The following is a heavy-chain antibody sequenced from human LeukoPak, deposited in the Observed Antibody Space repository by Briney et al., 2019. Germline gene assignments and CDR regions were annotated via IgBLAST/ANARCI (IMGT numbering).Heavy chain of an antibody. J-gene: IGHJ4*02. CDR1: GYTFTGYY. CDR2: VDPEDGET. Sequence: ASVKISCKVSGYTFTGYYMHWVQQAPGKGLEWMGLVDPEDGETIYAKKFQGRVTITADTSTDTAYMELSSLRSEDTAVYYCARLIEYSSSSADYWGQGTLVTVSS. CDR3: ARLIEYSSSSADY. D-gene: IGHD6-6*01. V-gene: IGHV1-69-2*01.